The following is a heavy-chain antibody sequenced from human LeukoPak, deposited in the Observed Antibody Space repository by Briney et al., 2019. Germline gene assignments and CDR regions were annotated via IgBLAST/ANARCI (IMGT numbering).Heavy chain of an antibody. V-gene: IGHV3-33*01. D-gene: IGHD2-2*02. CDR1: GFTFSSYG. CDR2: IWYDGSNK. Sequence: GGSLRLSCAASGFTFSSYGMHWVRQAPGKGLEWVAVIWYDGSNKYYADSVKGRFTISRDNSKNTLYLQMNSLRAEDTAVYYCARHRDIVVPAAISWFDPWGQGTLVTVSS. J-gene: IGHJ5*02. CDR3: ARHRDIVVPAAISWFDP.